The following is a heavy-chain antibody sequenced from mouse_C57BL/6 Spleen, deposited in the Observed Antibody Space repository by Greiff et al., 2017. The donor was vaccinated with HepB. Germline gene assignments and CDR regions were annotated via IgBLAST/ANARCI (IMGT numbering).Heavy chain of an antibody. J-gene: IGHJ4*01. CDR3: ARPRRGYAMDY. V-gene: IGHV5-17*01. Sequence: EVKVEESGGGLVKPGGSLKLSCAASGFTFSDYGMHWVRQAPEKGLEWVAYISSGSSTIYYADTVKGRFTISRDNAKNTLFLQMTSLRSEDTAMYYCARPRRGYAMDYWGQGTSVTVSS. CDR2: ISSGSSTI. CDR1: GFTFSDYG.